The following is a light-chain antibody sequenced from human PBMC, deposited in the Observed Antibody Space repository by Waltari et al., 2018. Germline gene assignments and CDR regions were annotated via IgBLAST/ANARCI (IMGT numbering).Light chain of an antibody. J-gene: IGLJ3*02. Sequence: QSVLTQPPSVSGAPGQRVTISCTGSGSNIGAGYEVHWYQQLPRAAPKLLMYGSSTRPLGVPDRFFGSTSGTSASLAITGLQAEDEADYYCQSYDTSLSVVFGGGTKLTVL. CDR1: GSNIGAGYE. CDR2: GSS. V-gene: IGLV1-40*01. CDR3: QSYDTSLSVV.